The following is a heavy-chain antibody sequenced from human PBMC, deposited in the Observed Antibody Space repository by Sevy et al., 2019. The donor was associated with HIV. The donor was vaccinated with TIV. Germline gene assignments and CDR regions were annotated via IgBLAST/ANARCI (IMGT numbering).Heavy chain of an antibody. Sequence: SETLSLTCAVYGASFSGYYWSWIRQTPGKGLEWIGEVSHSGSSNYNPSLNSRVIISVDTSKSQFSLNVTSVTVADTAVYYCARDSAVVPRALVYWGQGTLVTVSS. CDR1: GASFSGYY. CDR3: ARDSAVVPRALVY. CDR2: VSHSGSS. V-gene: IGHV4-34*01. D-gene: IGHD2-15*01. J-gene: IGHJ4*02.